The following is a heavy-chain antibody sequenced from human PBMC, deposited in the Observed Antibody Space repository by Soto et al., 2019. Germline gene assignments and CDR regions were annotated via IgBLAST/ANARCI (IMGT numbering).Heavy chain of an antibody. D-gene: IGHD2-21*02. CDR2: ISGGGLST. Sequence: EVQLLESGGNLVQPGGSLRLSCAASGLTFSNYDMRWVRQAPGKGLEWVSAISGGGLSTYYEDSVKGRFTISRDNARNTLFLQKSALRAEDTAVYYCAITPNCGRDCSADSYWCVDLWGRGTLFTVSS. V-gene: IGHV3-23*01. CDR1: GLTFSNYD. J-gene: IGHJ2*01. CDR3: AITPNCGRDCSADSYWCVDL.